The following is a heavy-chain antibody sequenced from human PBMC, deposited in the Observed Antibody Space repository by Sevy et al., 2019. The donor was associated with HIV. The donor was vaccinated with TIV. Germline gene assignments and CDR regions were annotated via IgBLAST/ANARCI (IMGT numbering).Heavy chain of an antibody. CDR3: ARGIAAPRGMDV. Sequence: SETLSLTCTVSGDSISGYYWSRIRQPPGKGLEWIGYFYYSASTNYNPSLKSRVTISVDTTKNQVSLKVRSLTAADTAVYYCARGIAAPRGMDVWGQGTTVTVSS. V-gene: IGHV4-59*01. J-gene: IGHJ6*02. CDR1: GDSISGYY. D-gene: IGHD6-13*01. CDR2: FYYSAST.